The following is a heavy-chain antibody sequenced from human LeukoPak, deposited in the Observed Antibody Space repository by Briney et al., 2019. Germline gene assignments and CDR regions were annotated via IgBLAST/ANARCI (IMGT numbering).Heavy chain of an antibody. CDR3: ARQRDRDSRFFGY. V-gene: IGHV4-59*08. J-gene: IGHJ4*02. D-gene: IGHD3-22*01. Sequence: SETLSLTCTVSGGSISSYYWSWLRQPPGKGLEWIGYIYSTGSPNYNPSLKSRVTISVDTSKNQFSLKLNSVTAADTAVYYCARQRDRDSRFFGYWGQGTLVTVSS. CDR2: IYSTGSP. CDR1: GGSISSYY.